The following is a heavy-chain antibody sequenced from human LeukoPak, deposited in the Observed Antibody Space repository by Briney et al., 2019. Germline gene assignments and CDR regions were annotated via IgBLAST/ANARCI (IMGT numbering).Heavy chain of an antibody. CDR2: IYYSGST. CDR1: GGSISSSSYY. D-gene: IGHD1-14*01. CDR3: ARTSGNPSLTPDY. Sequence: SETLSLTCTVSGGSISSSSYYWSWIRQPPGKGLEWIGTIYYSGSTYYNPSLKSRVTISVDTSKNQFSLKLSSVTAADTAVYYCARTSGNPSLTPDYWGQGTLVTVSS. J-gene: IGHJ4*02. V-gene: IGHV4-39*01.